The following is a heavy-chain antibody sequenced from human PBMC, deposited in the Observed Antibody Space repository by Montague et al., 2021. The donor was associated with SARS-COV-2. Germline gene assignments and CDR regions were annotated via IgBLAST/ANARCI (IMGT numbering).Heavy chain of an antibody. CDR2: IDWDXDK. CDR1: GFSLSTSGMC. CDR3: AREYSSGVYFDY. Sequence: PALVKPTQTLTLTCTFSGFSLSTSGMCVSWIRQPPGKALEWLARIDWDXDKYYSTSLKTRLTISKDTSKNQVVLTMTNMDPVDTATYYCAREYSSGVYFDYWGQGTLVTVSS. D-gene: IGHD6-19*01. V-gene: IGHV2-70*11. J-gene: IGHJ4*02.